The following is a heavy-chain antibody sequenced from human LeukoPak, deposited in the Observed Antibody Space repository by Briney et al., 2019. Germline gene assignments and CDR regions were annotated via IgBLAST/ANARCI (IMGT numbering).Heavy chain of an antibody. CDR1: VYTFSDYY. J-gene: IGHJ4*02. CDR3: ARGAGRTYYYDSSGYYY. Sequence: GGSLRLSCEASVYTFSDYYMSWIRQAPGKGLEGVSYISSSGSTIYYADSVKGRFTISRDNAKNSLYLQMNSLRAEDTAVYYCARGAGRTYYYDSSGYYYWGQGTLVTVSS. D-gene: IGHD3-22*01. CDR2: ISSSGSTI. V-gene: IGHV3-11*01.